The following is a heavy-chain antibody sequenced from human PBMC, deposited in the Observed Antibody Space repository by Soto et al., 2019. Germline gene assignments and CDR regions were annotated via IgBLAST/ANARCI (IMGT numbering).Heavy chain of an antibody. CDR3: ARLARYCSSTSCLYFDY. Sequence: SETLSLTCTVSGGSISSYYWSWIRQPPGKGLEWIGYIYYSGSTNYNPSLKSRVTISVDTSKNQFSLKLSSVTAADTAVYYCARLARYCSSTSCLYFDYWGQGTLVTVSS. CDR1: GGSISSYY. D-gene: IGHD2-2*01. V-gene: IGHV4-59*01. J-gene: IGHJ4*02. CDR2: IYYSGST.